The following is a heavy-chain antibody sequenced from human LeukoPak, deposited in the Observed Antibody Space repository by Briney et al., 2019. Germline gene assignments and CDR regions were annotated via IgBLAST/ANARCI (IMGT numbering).Heavy chain of an antibody. D-gene: IGHD3-9*01. CDR3: ARATFYDFLTGYYKGFWFDP. V-gene: IGHV1-18*01. J-gene: IGHJ5*02. CDR2: ISVYNGNT. CDR1: GYTFSSYG. Sequence: PWASVRVSCKASGYTFSSYGISWVRQAPGQGLEWMGWISVYNGNTNYAQNVQGRVTMTTDTSTSTASMELRSLRSDDTAVYYCARATFYDFLTGYYKGFWFDPWGQGTLVTVSS.